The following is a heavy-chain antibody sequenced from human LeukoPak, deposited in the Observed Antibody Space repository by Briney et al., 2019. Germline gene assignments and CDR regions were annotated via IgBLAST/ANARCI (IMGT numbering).Heavy chain of an antibody. CDR3: ARGNMVRVEGEVY. CDR1: GFTVSSNY. D-gene: IGHD3-10*01. J-gene: IGHJ4*02. CDR2: ISGSGGST. Sequence: PGRSLRLSCAASGFTVSSNYMSWVRQAPGKGLEWVSAISGSGGSTYYADSVKGRFTISRDNSKNTLYLQMNSLRAEDTAVYYCARGNMVRVEGEVYWGQGTLVTVSS. V-gene: IGHV3-23*01.